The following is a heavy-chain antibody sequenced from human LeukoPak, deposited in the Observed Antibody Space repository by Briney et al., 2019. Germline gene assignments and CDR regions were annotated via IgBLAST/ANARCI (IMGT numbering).Heavy chain of an antibody. CDR2: INPNSGGT. CDR1: GYTFTGYY. Sequence: ASVKVSCKASGYTFTGYYMHWVRQAPGQGLEWMGWINPNSGGTNYAQKFQGRVTMTRDTSISTAYMELSRLRSDDTAVYYCARGAGTGQQPWFDPWGQGTLVTVSS. D-gene: IGHD6-13*01. J-gene: IGHJ5*02. CDR3: ARGAGTGQQPWFDP. V-gene: IGHV1-2*02.